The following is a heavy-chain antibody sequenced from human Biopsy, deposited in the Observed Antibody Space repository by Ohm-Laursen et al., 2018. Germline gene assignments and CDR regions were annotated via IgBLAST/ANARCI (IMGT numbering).Heavy chain of an antibody. CDR1: GYTFTSYY. Sequence: SSVKVSCKVSGYTFTSYYLHWVRQAPGQGLEWMGRINPNNDNTAYAQKFQGRITMTKDTSTSTVYMDLSSLTFDDSAVYYCARGPRGLVVITTTALYFDYWGQGNLVTVSS. CDR3: ARGPRGLVVITTTALYFDY. D-gene: IGHD3-22*01. V-gene: IGHV1-46*01. CDR2: INPNNDNT. J-gene: IGHJ4*02.